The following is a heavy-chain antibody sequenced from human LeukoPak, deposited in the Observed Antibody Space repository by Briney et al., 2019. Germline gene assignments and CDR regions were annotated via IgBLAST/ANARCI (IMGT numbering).Heavy chain of an antibody. D-gene: IGHD6-19*01. J-gene: IGHJ4*02. CDR3: VRRDTGWNYFDY. V-gene: IGHV4-59*08. Sequence: SETLSLTCAVCGGSINSHYWGWIRQPPGKGLQWIGDIYYTGKINYNPSLKSRVTITLDTSKDHLSLNLTSVLAADTAIYYCVRRDTGWNYFDYWGQGILVTVSS. CDR1: GGSINSHY. CDR2: IYYTGKI.